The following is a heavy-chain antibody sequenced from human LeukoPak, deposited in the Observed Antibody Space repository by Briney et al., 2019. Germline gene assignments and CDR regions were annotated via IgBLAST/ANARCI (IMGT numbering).Heavy chain of an antibody. D-gene: IGHD1-26*01. V-gene: IGHV1-46*01. CDR2: INPSGGST. Sequence: ASVKVSCKASGYTFTSYYMHWVRQAPGQGLEWMGIINPSGGSTSYAQKFQGRVTMTRDTSTSTVYMELSSLRSEDTAVYYCARDRGIVGVLTGWFDPWGQGILVTVSS. CDR3: ARDRGIVGVLTGWFDP. J-gene: IGHJ5*02. CDR1: GYTFTSYY.